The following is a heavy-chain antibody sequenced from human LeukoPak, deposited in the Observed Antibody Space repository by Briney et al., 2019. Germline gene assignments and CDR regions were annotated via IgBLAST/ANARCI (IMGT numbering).Heavy chain of an antibody. Sequence: GGSLRLSCAASGFTFSSYAMSWVRQAPGKGLEWVSAISGSGGSTYYADSVKGRFTISRDNSKNTLYLQMNSLRAEDTAVYYCAKSPGSFYDSSGYYFLLNDAFDIWGQGTMVTVSS. CDR2: ISGSGGST. D-gene: IGHD3-22*01. V-gene: IGHV3-23*01. CDR3: AKSPGSFYDSSGYYFLLNDAFDI. J-gene: IGHJ3*02. CDR1: GFTFSSYA.